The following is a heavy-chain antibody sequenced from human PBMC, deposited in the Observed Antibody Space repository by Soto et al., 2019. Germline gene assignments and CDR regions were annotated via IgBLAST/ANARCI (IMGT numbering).Heavy chain of an antibody. D-gene: IGHD2-15*01. CDR2: INSDGGST. Sequence: EVQLVESGGGLVQPGGSLRLSCAASGFTFSSYWMHWVRQAPGKGLVWVSRINSDGGSTSYADSVKGRFTISRDNAKNKLHLQMNSMRAEDTAVYYCARDGCSGGSCYSAYYYYGMDVWGQGTTVTVSS. CDR3: ARDGCSGGSCYSAYYYYGMDV. J-gene: IGHJ6*02. CDR1: GFTFSSYW. V-gene: IGHV3-74*01.